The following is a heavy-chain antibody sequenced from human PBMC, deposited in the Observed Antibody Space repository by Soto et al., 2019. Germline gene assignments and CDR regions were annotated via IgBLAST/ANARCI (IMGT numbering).Heavy chain of an antibody. CDR2: ISGSGDST. V-gene: IGHV3-23*01. D-gene: IGHD6-13*01. J-gene: IGHJ4*02. Sequence: GGSLRLSCAASGFTFSNYAMSWVRQAPGKGLEWVSVISGSGDSTYYADSVKGRFTMSRDNSKSTLFLQMHSLRAEDTAVYYCAKDSSSTYTSRALDYWGQGTLVTVSS. CDR3: AKDSSSTYTSRALDY. CDR1: GFTFSNYA.